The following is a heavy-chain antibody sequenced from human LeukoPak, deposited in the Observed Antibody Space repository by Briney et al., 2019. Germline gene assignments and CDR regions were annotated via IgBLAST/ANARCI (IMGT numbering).Heavy chain of an antibody. CDR2: IKQDGSDK. V-gene: IGHV3-7*03. J-gene: IGHJ4*02. D-gene: IGHD6-13*01. Sequence: PGGSLRLSCAASGFTFSTSWMTWVRQAPGKGLEWVANIKQDGSDKYYVDSVKGRFTISRDNAKSSLYLQMNSLRAEDTAVYYCARDSGWFRFDYWGQGTLVTVSS. CDR1: GFTFSTSW. CDR3: ARDSGWFRFDY.